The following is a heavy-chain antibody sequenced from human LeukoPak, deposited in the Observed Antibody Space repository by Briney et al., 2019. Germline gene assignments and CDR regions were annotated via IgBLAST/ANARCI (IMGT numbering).Heavy chain of an antibody. CDR3: AMSSSVTRFDY. D-gene: IGHD6-19*01. CDR1: GGSIRSGSFY. Sequence: SQTLSLTCTVSGGSIRSGSFYWSWIRQPAGKGLEWIGRISTNGNTNYNPSLKSRVIISVYTSKNQFSLMLNSVTAADTAVYYCAMSSSVTRFDYWGQGTLVTVSS. CDR2: ISTNGNT. J-gene: IGHJ4*02. V-gene: IGHV4-61*02.